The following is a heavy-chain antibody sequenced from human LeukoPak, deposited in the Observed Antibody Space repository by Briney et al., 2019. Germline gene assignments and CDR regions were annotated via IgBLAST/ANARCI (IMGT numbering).Heavy chain of an antibody. J-gene: IGHJ4*02. V-gene: IGHV4-34*01. CDR2: INHSGST. Sequence: PSDTLSLTCAVYGGSFSGYYRSWIRQPPGKGLECIGEINHSGSTNYTPSLKSRVTISVDTSKNQFSLKLSSVTAADTAVYYCARVWYSSSWTIDYWGQGTLVTVSS. D-gene: IGHD6-13*01. CDR3: ARVWYSSSWTIDY. CDR1: GGSFSGYY.